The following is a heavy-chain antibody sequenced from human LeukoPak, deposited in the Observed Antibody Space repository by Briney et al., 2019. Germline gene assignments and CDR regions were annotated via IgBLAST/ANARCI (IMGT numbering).Heavy chain of an antibody. CDR3: AELGITMIGGV. Sequence: GGSLRLSCAASGFTFSSYAMHWVRQAPGKGLEWVALISYDGSNKYYADSVKGRFTISRDNAKNSLYLQMNSLRAEDTAVYYCAELGITMIGGVWGKGSTVTISS. CDR1: GFTFSSYA. CDR2: ISYDGSNK. V-gene: IGHV3-30*04. J-gene: IGHJ6*04. D-gene: IGHD3-10*02.